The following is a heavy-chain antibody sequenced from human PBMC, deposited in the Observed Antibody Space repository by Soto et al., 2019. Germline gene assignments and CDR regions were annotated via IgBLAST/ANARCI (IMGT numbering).Heavy chain of an antibody. V-gene: IGHV3-23*01. J-gene: IGHJ4*02. CDR1: GFTCSAYA. Sequence: EVQLLESGGGVVQPGGSLRLSCAASGFTCSAYAMSWVRQAPGKGLEWVSVISGSGGATYYADSVKGRFTISRDNSKNTLYLQMNSLRAEDTAVYYCARQEYVTTWYLKYWGQGTLVTVSS. CDR3: ARQEYVTTWYLKY. D-gene: IGHD6-13*01. CDR2: ISGSGGAT.